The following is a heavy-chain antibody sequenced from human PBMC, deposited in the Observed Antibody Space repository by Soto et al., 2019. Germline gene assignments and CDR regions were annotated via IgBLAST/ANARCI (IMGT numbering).Heavy chain of an antibody. D-gene: IGHD3-9*01. V-gene: IGHV1-46*01. CDR3: AREGPKEDYDILTGPDSTPQNYYYYGMDV. Sequence: ASVKVSCKASGYTFTGYYMHWVRQAPGQGLEWMGIINPSGGSTSYAQKFQGRVTMTRDTSTSIVYMELSSLRSEDTAVYYCAREGPKEDYDILTGPDSTPQNYYYYGMDVWGQGTTVTVSS. J-gene: IGHJ6*02. CDR2: INPSGGST. CDR1: GYTFTGYY.